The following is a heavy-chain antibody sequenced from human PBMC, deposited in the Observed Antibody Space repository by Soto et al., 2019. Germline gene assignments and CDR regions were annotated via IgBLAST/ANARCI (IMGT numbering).Heavy chain of an antibody. V-gene: IGHV3-9*01. J-gene: IGHJ5*02. CDR3: VRSSGSQPRAGWFDT. D-gene: IGHD1-26*01. CDR1: GFNFDDHA. CDR2: SSWNSVTI. Sequence: EVQLVDSGGGLAQPGWSRRLSCAASGFNFDDHAMHWVRQTPGKGLDCVSGSSWNSVTINYADSIKGRFTISRDNAKRTLYLQMNNLRPADTAMYFCVRSSGSQPRAGWFDTWGQGTLVTVST.